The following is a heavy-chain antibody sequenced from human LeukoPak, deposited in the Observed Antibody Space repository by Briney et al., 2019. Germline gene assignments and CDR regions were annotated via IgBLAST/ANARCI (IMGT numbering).Heavy chain of an antibody. Sequence: PSETLSLTCTVSGGSISSGDYYWSWIRQPPGKGLEWIGYIYYGGSTYYNPSLKSRVTISVDTSKNQFSLKLSSVTAADTAVYYCARMDGSGDEYYFDYWGQGTLVTVSS. J-gene: IGHJ4*02. CDR1: GGSISSGDYY. D-gene: IGHD3-10*01. CDR2: IYYGGST. CDR3: ARMDGSGDEYYFDY. V-gene: IGHV4-30-4*01.